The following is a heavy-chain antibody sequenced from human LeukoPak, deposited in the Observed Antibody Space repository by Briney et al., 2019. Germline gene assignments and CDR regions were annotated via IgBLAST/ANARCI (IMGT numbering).Heavy chain of an antibody. J-gene: IGHJ4*02. CDR2: FDPEDGET. V-gene: IGHV1-24*01. CDR1: GYTLTELS. D-gene: IGHD3-10*01. Sequence: GASVNVTCKVSGYTLTELSIHWVGQAPGKGLEWMGGFDPEDGETIYAQKFQGRVTMTEDTSTDTAYMELSSLRSEDTAVYYCATGQEVRGVKFDYWGQGTLVTVSS. CDR3: ATGQEVRGVKFDY.